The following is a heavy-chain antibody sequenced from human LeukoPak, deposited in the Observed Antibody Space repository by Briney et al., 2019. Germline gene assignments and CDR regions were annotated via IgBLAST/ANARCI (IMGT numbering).Heavy chain of an antibody. CDR2: IYHSGST. CDR1: GGSISSSNW. V-gene: IGHV4-4*02. D-gene: IGHD1-26*01. CDR3: ARDQRTVGYYGMDV. Sequence: PSETLSLTCAVSGGSISSSNWWSWVRQPPGQGLEWIGEIYHSGSTNYNPSLKSRVTISVDKSKNQFSLRLSSVTAADTAVYYCARDQRTVGYYGMDVWGRGTRSPSP. J-gene: IGHJ6*02.